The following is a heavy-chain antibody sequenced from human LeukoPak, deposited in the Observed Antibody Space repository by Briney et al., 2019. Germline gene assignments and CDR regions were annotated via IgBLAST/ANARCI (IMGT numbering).Heavy chain of an antibody. D-gene: IGHD3-22*01. CDR3: ARETNYDSSGYYYQFYGMDV. Sequence: SETLSLTCTVSGGSISSYYWSWIRQPPGKGLEGIGYIYYSGSTNYNPSLKSRVTISVDTSKNQFSLELSSVTAADTAVYYCARETNYDSSGYYYQFYGMDVWGQGTTVTVSS. CDR2: IYYSGST. CDR1: GGSISSYY. V-gene: IGHV4-59*01. J-gene: IGHJ6*02.